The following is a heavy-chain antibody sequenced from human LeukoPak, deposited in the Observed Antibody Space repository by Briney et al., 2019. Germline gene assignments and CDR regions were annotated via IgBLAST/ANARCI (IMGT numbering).Heavy chain of an antibody. CDR2: INLDGSVR. Sequence: GGSLRLSCAASGFTFSGYWMSWVRQAPGKGLEWVANINLDGSVRHYVDSARGRFTISRDNAKNSLYLQMNSLRAEDTAVYYCARDAPENYDSSGYCYFDYWGQGTLVTVSS. CDR1: GFTFSGYW. V-gene: IGHV3-7*01. D-gene: IGHD3-22*01. CDR3: ARDAPENYDSSGYCYFDY. J-gene: IGHJ4*02.